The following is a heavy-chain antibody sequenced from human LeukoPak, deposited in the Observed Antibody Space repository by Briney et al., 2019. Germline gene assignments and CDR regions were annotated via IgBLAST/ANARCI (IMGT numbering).Heavy chain of an antibody. CDR1: GGSFSGYY. J-gene: IGHJ4*02. D-gene: IGHD3-10*01. Sequence: SETLSLTCAVYGGSFSGYYWSWIRQPPGKGLEWIGEINHSGSTNYNPSLKSRVTISVDTSENQFSLKLSSVTAADTAVYYCARGPRPVYYGSGSYDYWGQGTLVTVSS. CDR3: ARGPRPVYYGSGSYDY. CDR2: INHSGST. V-gene: IGHV4-34*01.